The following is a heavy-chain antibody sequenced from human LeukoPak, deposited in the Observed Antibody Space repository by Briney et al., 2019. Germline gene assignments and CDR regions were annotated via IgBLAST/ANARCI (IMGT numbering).Heavy chain of an antibody. D-gene: IGHD2-21*02. V-gene: IGHV3-30*18. J-gene: IGHJ4*02. Sequence: PGRSLRLSCAASGFTFSSYGMHWVRQAPGKGLEWVAVISYDGSNKYYADSVKGRFTISRDNSKNTLYLQVNSLRAEDTAVYYCAKGPYCGGDCYFPDYWGQGTLVTVSS. CDR2: ISYDGSNK. CDR1: GFTFSSYG. CDR3: AKGPYCGGDCYFPDY.